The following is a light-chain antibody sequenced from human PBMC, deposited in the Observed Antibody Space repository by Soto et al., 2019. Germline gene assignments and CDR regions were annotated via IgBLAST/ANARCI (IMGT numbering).Light chain of an antibody. CDR1: QSISSSY. CDR2: GAS. J-gene: IGKJ1*01. V-gene: IGKV3-20*01. Sequence: EIVLTQSPDTLSLSPGERATLSCRASQSISSSYFAWYQQKPGQAPRLLIYGASTRATGIPARFGGSGSGTDFTLTISSLQPEDFATYYCQQSYSTPRTFGQGTKVDIK. CDR3: QQSYSTPRT.